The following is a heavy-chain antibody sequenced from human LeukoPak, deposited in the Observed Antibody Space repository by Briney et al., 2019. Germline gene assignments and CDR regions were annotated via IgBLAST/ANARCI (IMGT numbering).Heavy chain of an antibody. J-gene: IGHJ3*02. Sequence: PGTLSLSCALYGRSSTDYYWRWISDTPGERVGWIGEISHSGSTNYNPSLKSPVTISVDTSKNQFSLKLSSVTAADTAVYYCARDSIVVVIRSWGDAFDIWGQGTMVTVSS. D-gene: IGHD3-22*01. V-gene: IGHV4-34*01. CDR1: GRSSTDYY. CDR2: ISHSGST. CDR3: ARDSIVVVIRSWGDAFDI.